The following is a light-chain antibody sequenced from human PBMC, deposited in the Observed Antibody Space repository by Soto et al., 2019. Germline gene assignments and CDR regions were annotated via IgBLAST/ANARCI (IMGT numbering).Light chain of an antibody. CDR2: GAS. Sequence: ETVLTQSPGTLSLSPGERATLSCRASQSVSGSSLAWYQQKPGQAPRLLIYGASYRATGIPDRFSGSGSGTDFTLSISRLEPDDFAVYFCQQYGSSPRTFGQGTKVDI. V-gene: IGKV3-20*01. CDR1: QSVSGSS. J-gene: IGKJ1*01. CDR3: QQYGSSPRT.